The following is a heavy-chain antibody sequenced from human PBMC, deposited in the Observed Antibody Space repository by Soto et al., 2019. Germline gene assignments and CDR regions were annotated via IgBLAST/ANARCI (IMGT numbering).Heavy chain of an antibody. CDR1: GYTFTSYD. V-gene: IGHV1-8*01. CDR3: ARGGGSGSYYYYYGTDV. J-gene: IGHJ6*02. Sequence: ASVKVSCKASGYTFTSYDINWVRQATGQGLEWMGWMNPNSGNTGYAQKFQGRVTMTRNTSISTACMELSSLRSEDTAVYYCARGGGSGSYYYYYGTDVWGQGTTVTVSS. CDR2: MNPNSGNT. D-gene: IGHD3-10*01.